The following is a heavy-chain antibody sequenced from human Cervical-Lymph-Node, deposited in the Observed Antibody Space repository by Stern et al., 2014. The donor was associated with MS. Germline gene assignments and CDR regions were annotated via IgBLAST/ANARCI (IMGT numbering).Heavy chain of an antibody. D-gene: IGHD2-15*01. CDR2: ISWNSGSI. CDR3: TRGDCSGGSCLRYFDY. Sequence: QLVESGGGLVQPGRSLRLSCAASGFTFDDYAMHWVRQAPGKGLEWVSGISWNSGSIGYADSLKGRFTISRDNAKNSLYLQMNSLRVEDTALYYCTRGDCSGGSCLRYFDYWGQGALVTVSS. J-gene: IGHJ4*02. V-gene: IGHV3-9*01. CDR1: GFTFDDYA.